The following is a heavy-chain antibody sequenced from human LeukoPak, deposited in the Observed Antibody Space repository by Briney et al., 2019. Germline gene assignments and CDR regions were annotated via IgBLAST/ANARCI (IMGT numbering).Heavy chain of an antibody. V-gene: IGHV4-59*01. D-gene: IGHD3-22*01. CDR2: IYYSGST. J-gene: IGHJ6*03. Sequence: SETLSLTCTVSSGSISSYYWSWIRQPPGKGLEWIGYIYYSGSTKYNPSLKSRVTISVDTSKNQFSLKLTSVTAADTAVYYCARDSSYDSSGYYGGYYYYMDVWGKGTTVTVSS. CDR3: ARDSSYDSSGYYGGYYYYMDV. CDR1: SGSISSYY.